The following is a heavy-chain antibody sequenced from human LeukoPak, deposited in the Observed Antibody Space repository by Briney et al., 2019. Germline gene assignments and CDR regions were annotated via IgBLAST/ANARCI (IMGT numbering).Heavy chain of an antibody. CDR3: AKAHGGSYHSGID. V-gene: IGHV3-23*01. CDR1: GFTFTSYA. CDR2: ISGSGGST. D-gene: IGHD1-26*01. Sequence: PGGSLRLSCAASGFTFTSYAMNWVRQAPGKGLEWVSGISGSGGSTYYADSVKGRFSISRDNPKNTLYLQLNSLRVDDTAEYYCAKAHGGSYHSGIDWGQGTLVIVSS. J-gene: IGHJ4*02.